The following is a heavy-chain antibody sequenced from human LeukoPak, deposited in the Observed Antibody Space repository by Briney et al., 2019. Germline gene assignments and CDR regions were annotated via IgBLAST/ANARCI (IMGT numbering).Heavy chain of an antibody. Sequence: ASVKVSCKASGYTFTAYYIHWVRLAPGQGLEWMGWISPNTGGTNYAQTFQGRVTMTRDTSISTAYMDLSRLTSDDTAVYYCARDWRLSGSYYGFSDYWGQGTLVTVSS. D-gene: IGHD3-10*01. V-gene: IGHV1-2*02. J-gene: IGHJ4*02. CDR2: ISPNTGGT. CDR3: ARDWRLSGSYYGFSDY. CDR1: GYTFTAYY.